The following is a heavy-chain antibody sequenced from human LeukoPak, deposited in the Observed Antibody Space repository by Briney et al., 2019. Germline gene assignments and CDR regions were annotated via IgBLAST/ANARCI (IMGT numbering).Heavy chain of an antibody. D-gene: IGHD5-12*01. CDR3: ARGRIVATIPDY. V-gene: IGHV4-4*07. CDR2: IDTSGNT. J-gene: IGHJ4*02. Sequence: PSETLSLTCTVSGGSISSYYWSWIRQPAGKGLEWIGRIDTSGNTNYKPSLKSRVTISVDTSKNQFSLKLSSVTAADTAVYYCARGRIVATIPDYWGQGTLVTVSS. CDR1: GGSISSYY.